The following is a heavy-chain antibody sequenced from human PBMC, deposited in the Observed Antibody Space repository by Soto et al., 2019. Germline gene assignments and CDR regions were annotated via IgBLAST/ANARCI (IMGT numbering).Heavy chain of an antibody. Sequence: QVQLQQWGAGLLKPSETLSLTCAVYGGSFSGYYWSWIRQPPGKGLEWIGEINHSGSTNYNPSLKSRVTISVDTSNHQFSLKLRSVTAADAAVYYCARGDCSSTICSIRPFDYWGQGTLVTVSS. CDR3: ARGDCSSTICSIRPFDY. J-gene: IGHJ4*02. V-gene: IGHV4-34*01. CDR2: INHSGST. CDR1: GGSFSGYY. D-gene: IGHD2-2*01.